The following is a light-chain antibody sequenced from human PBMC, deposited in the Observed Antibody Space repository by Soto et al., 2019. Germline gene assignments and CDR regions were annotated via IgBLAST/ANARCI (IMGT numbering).Light chain of an antibody. Sequence: QSVLTQPRSVSGSPGQSVTIFCTGTSSDVGGYNYVSWYQQHPGKAPKLMIYDVTKRPSGVPDRFSGSKSVNTASLTISGLQAEDEADYYCCSYAGSYTLYVFGTGTKLTVL. V-gene: IGLV2-11*01. J-gene: IGLJ1*01. CDR1: SSDVGGYNY. CDR3: CSYAGSYTLYV. CDR2: DVT.